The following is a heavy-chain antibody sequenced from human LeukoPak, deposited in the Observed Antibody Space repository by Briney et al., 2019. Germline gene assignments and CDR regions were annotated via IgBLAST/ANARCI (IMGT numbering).Heavy chain of an antibody. D-gene: IGHD6-19*01. J-gene: IGHJ4*02. CDR1: GYSFTTYW. CDR3: ARAYTSVAGHFDY. V-gene: IGHV5-51*01. Sequence: GESLKISCKGSGYSFTTYWIGWVRQMPGKGLGWMGIIYPGDSDTRYSPPFQGQVTISADKSIITAYLQWNSLKASDTAMYYCARAYTSVAGHFDYWGQGTLVTVSS. CDR2: IYPGDSDT.